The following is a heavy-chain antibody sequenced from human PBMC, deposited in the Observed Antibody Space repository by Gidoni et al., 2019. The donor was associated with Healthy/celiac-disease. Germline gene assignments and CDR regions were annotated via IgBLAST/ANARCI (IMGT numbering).Heavy chain of an antibody. CDR1: GFTFSSYS. D-gene: IGHD3-22*01. CDR3: ARDGGGYYDSSGFDY. J-gene: IGHJ4*02. V-gene: IGHV3-48*02. Sequence: EVQLVESGGGLVQPGGSLRLSCAASGFTFSSYSMNWVRQAPGKGLEWVSYISMSSSTIYYADSVKGRFTISRDNAKNSLYLQMNSLRDEDTAVYYCARDGGGYYDSSGFDYWGQGTLVTVSS. CDR2: ISMSSSTI.